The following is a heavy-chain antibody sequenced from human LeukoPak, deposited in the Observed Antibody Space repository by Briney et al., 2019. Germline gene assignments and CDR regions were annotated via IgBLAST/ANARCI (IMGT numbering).Heavy chain of an antibody. CDR3: ARLGGGDYSKLIIDRHYYYYGMDV. V-gene: IGHV1-18*01. CDR2: ISAYNGNT. Sequence: ASVKVSCKASGYTFTSYGISWVRQAPGQGLEWMGWISAYNGNTNYAQKLQGRVTMTTDTSTSTAYMELRSLRSDDTAMYYCARLGGGDYSKLIIDRHYYYYGMDVWGQGTTVTVSS. J-gene: IGHJ6*02. CDR1: GYTFTSYG. D-gene: IGHD4-11*01.